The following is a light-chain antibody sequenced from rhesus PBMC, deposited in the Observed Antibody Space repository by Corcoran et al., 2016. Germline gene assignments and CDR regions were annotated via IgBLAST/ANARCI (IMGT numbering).Light chain of an antibody. CDR1: QSVSSY. CDR3: YQNSSGYS. CDR2: GAS. V-gene: IGKV3-10*01. J-gene: IGKJ2*01. Sequence: QVILTQSPATLSLSPGERATLSCRASQSVSSYLAWYQQKHGQAPRLRIFGASSRANGTPERFRESGCVTVFTLTISSLEPEVVGVYQCYQNSSGYSFGRGTKVEIK.